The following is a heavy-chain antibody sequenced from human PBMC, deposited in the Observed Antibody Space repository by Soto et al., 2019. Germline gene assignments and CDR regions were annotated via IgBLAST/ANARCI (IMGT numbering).Heavy chain of an antibody. V-gene: IGHV3-74*01. CDR3: ARDGITLVRGVWHFDL. CDR2: INSDGSST. J-gene: IGHJ2*01. CDR1: GFTFSIYW. D-gene: IGHD3-10*01. Sequence: EVQLVESGGGLVQPGGSLRLSCAASGFTFSIYWMHWVRQAPGKGLVWVSRINSDGSSTSYADSVKGRFTISRDNAKNTLYLQMNRLRAEDTAVYYCARDGITLVRGVWHFDLWGRGTLVTVSS.